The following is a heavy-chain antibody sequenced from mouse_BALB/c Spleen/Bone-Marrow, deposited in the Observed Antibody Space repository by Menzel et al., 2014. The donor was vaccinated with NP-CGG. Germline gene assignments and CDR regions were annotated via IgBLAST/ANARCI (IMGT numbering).Heavy chain of an antibody. Sequence: EVKLVESGGGLVQPGGSLRLSCATSGFTFTDYYMSWVRQPPGKALEWLGFIRNKANGYTTEYSASVKGRFTISRDNSRSILYLQMNTLRAEDSATYYCARDNYYGYHWYFDVWGAGTTVTVSS. V-gene: IGHV7-3*02. CDR1: GFTFTDYY. CDR3: ARDNYYGYHWYFDV. J-gene: IGHJ1*01. D-gene: IGHD1-2*01. CDR2: IRNKANGYTT.